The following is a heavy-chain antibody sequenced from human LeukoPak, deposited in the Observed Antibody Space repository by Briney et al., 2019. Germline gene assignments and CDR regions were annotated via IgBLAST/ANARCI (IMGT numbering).Heavy chain of an antibody. CDR1: GHSISSDYY. D-gene: IGHD3-10*01. CDR3: ARHDGKWFSTALDY. Sequence: SETLSLTCAVSGHSISSDYYWGWIRQPPGEGLEWIGSSYHGGTTYYNPSLKSRVTVSLDTSKNQFSLKLTSVTAPDTAVYYCARHDGKWFSTALDYWGQGTLVTVSS. V-gene: IGHV4-38-2*01. CDR2: SYHGGTT. J-gene: IGHJ4*02.